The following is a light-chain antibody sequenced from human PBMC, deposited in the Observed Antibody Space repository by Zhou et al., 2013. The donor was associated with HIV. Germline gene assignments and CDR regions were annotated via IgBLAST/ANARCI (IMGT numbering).Light chain of an antibody. V-gene: IGKV1-5*03. CDR2: KAS. Sequence: DIQMTQSPSTLSASVGDRVTITCRASQSISSWLAWYQQKPGKAPKLLIYKASSLESGVPSRFSGSGSRTEFTLTISSLQPEDFATYYCQQSYSTPPTFGGGTKVEIK. CDR3: QQSYSTPPT. J-gene: IGKJ4*01. CDR1: QSISSW.